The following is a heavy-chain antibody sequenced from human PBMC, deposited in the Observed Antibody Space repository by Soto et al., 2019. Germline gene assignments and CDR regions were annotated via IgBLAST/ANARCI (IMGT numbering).Heavy chain of an antibody. J-gene: IGHJ5*01. CDR2: MNPNSGNT. Sequence: GASVKVSCKASGYTFTSYDINWVRQATGQGLEWMGWMNPNSGNTGYAQKFQGRVTMTRNTSISTAYMELSSLRSEDTAVYYCAIRWDTRLRSRRGTDNWFDSWGQGTLVTVSS. CDR3: AIRWDTRLRSRRGTDNWFDS. CDR1: GYTFTSYD. D-gene: IGHD5-18*01. V-gene: IGHV1-8*01.